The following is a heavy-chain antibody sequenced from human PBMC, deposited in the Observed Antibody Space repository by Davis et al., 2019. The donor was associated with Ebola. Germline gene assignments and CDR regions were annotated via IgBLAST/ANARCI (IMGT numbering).Heavy chain of an antibody. CDR3: ATSKVVDAFDI. V-gene: IGHV1-46*01. CDR2: INPSGGST. D-gene: IGHD2-2*01. J-gene: IGHJ3*02. CDR1: GYTFTSYY. Sequence: ASVKVSCKASGYTFTSYYMHWVRQAPGQGLEWMGIINPSGGSTSYAQKFQGRVTMTRNTSTSTVYMELSSLRSEDTAVYYCATSKVVDAFDIWGQGTMVTVSS.